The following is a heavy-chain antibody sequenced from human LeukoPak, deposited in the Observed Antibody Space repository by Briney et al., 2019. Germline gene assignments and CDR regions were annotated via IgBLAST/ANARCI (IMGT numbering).Heavy chain of an antibody. CDR2: INPTSGRA. Sequence: ASVKVSCKASGYIFNNFYVHWVRQAPGQGLEWVGIINPTSGRASNAQKFQGRVTMTTDMSTSTLHMELTSVTSEYTAVYYSASGCFYRGWAFDLWGQRTFVTVSS. D-gene: IGHD2-8*01. J-gene: IGHJ3*01. CDR1: GYIFNNFY. V-gene: IGHV1-46*02. CDR3: ASGCFYRGWAFDL.